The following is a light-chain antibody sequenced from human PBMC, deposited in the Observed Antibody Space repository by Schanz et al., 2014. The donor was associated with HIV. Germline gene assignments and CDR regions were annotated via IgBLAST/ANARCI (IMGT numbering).Light chain of an antibody. Sequence: QSVLAQPPSASGTPGQRVTISCSGRSSNIGSNTVNWYHHLPGTAPKLLIYSNNQRPSGVPDRISGSKSGTSSSLAISGLQPEDEADYYCSSYTSSSTDVVFGGGTKVTVL. V-gene: IGLV1-44*01. CDR2: SNN. CDR1: SSNIGSNT. J-gene: IGLJ2*01. CDR3: SSYTSSSTDVV.